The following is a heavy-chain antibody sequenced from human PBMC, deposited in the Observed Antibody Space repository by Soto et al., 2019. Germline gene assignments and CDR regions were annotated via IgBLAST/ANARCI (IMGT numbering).Heavy chain of an antibody. CDR1: GGTFSSYA. V-gene: IGHV1-69*01. D-gene: IGHD3-22*01. CDR3: ADANYYDSSGYYPDAFDI. J-gene: IGHJ3*02. CDR2: IIPIFGTA. Sequence: QVQLVQSGAEVKKPGASVKVSCKASGGTFSSYAISWVRQAPGQGLEWMGGIIPIFGTANYAQKFQGRVTITADESTGTAYMELRSLRSEDTAVYYCADANYYDSSGYYPDAFDIWGHGTMVTASS.